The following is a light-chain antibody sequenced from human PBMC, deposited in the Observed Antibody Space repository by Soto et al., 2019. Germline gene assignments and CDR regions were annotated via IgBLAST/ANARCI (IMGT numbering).Light chain of an antibody. Sequence: EIVMTHSPDPLSFSPGERATLSCGASQSVSSNLAWYQQKPGQAPRLLIYGASTRATGVPDRFSGTGSGTDFALIISRLETDDSAVYYCQQYGGSPFTVGPGTKVDIK. CDR3: QQYGGSPFT. V-gene: IGKV3-20*01. CDR1: QSVSSN. J-gene: IGKJ3*01. CDR2: GAS.